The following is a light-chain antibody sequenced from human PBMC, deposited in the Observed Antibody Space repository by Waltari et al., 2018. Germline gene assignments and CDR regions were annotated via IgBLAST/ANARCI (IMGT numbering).Light chain of an antibody. J-gene: IGKJ2*01. Sequence: EIVLTQSPGTLSLSPGERATLSCRASQSVSSTYLAWYQQKPGQAPRLLIYGASSMATDIPDRFSGGGSGTDFTLTISRLEPEDFAVYYCQRYGNSPTFGQGTKLEI. CDR1: QSVSSTY. V-gene: IGKV3-20*01. CDR2: GAS. CDR3: QRYGNSPT.